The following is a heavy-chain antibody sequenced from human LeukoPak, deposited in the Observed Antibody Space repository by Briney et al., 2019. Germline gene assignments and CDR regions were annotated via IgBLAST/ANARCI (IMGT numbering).Heavy chain of an antibody. J-gene: IGHJ1*01. CDR3: ARMYYYDSSGYPEGIQH. CDR2: IYYSGST. CDR1: GGSISSYY. Sequence: SETLSLTCTVSGGSISSYYWSWIRQPPGKGLEWTGYIYYSGSTNYNPSLKSRVTISVDTSKNQFSLKLSSVTAADTAVYYCARMYYYDSSGYPEGIQHWGQGTLVTVSS. D-gene: IGHD3-22*01. V-gene: IGHV4-59*01.